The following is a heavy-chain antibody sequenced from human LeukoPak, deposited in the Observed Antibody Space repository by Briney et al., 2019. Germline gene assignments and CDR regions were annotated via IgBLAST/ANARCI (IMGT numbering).Heavy chain of an antibody. V-gene: IGHV4-59*11. CDR1: GGSISSHY. D-gene: IGHD3-22*01. J-gene: IGHJ5*02. Sequence: SGTLSLTCTVSGGSISSHYWSWIRQPPGKGLEWIGYSYYSGSTNYNPSLKSRVTISVDTSKNQFSLKLSSVTAADTAVYYCARDYYDSSGAFDPWGQGTLVTVSS. CDR2: SYYSGST. CDR3: ARDYYDSSGAFDP.